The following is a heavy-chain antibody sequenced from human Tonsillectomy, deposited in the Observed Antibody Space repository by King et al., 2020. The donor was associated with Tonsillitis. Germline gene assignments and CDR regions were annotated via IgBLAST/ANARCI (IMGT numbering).Heavy chain of an antibody. J-gene: IGHJ4*02. CDR1: GFTVGSNY. CDR3: ARVVPAANFDF. CDR2: IYSGGST. V-gene: IGHV3-53*01. Sequence: VQLVESGGRLIQPGRSLRLSCAASGFTVGSNYMSWVRQAPGKGLEWVSVIYSGGSTNYADSVKGRFTISRDNSKNTLYLQMNSLRAEDTAVYYCARVVPAANFDFWGQGTLVTVSS. D-gene: IGHD2-2*01.